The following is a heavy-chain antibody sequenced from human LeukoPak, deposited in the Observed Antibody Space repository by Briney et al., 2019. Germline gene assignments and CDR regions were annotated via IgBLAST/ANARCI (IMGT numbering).Heavy chain of an antibody. J-gene: IGHJ4*02. CDR2: VSDSGGST. Sequence: PGGSLRLSCAASGFTFRTYAMAWVRQAPGKGLEWVSSVSDSGGSTYYADSVKGRFTISRDNSKNTLYLQMNSLRAEDTAVYYCARVRSGYDFDYWGQGTLVTVSS. CDR3: ARVRSGYDFDY. V-gene: IGHV3-23*01. CDR1: GFTFRTYA. D-gene: IGHD5-12*01.